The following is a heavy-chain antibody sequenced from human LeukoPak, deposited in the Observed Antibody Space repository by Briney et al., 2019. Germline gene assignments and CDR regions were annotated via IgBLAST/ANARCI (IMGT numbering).Heavy chain of an antibody. CDR2: IATSSSHI. CDR3: ARYYYYDSSAYQSYFDY. Sequence: PGGSLRLSCAASGFTFSSYSMNWVRQAPGKGLEWVSSIATSSSHIYYADSVKGRFTISRDNAKNSLYLQMNSLRAEDTAVYYCARYYYYDSSAYQSYFDYWGQGTLVTVSS. V-gene: IGHV3-21*01. CDR1: GFTFSSYS. D-gene: IGHD3-22*01. J-gene: IGHJ4*02.